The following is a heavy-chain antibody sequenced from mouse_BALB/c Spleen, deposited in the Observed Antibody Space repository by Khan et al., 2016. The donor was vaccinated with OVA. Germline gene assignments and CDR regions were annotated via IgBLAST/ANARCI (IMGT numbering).Heavy chain of an antibody. CDR2: VNTYYGDA. CDR3: ARGGGGDRFAY. Sequence: QVQLQQSGAELVRPGVSVKISCKGSGYTFTDFTMHWVKQSHAKSLEWIGVVNTYYGDATYNQKFKGKATMTVDQSSTTAYMELARLTSEDSAIYDCARGGGGDRFAYWGQGTLVTVAA. V-gene: IGHV1S137*01. CDR1: GYTFTDFT. J-gene: IGHJ3*01.